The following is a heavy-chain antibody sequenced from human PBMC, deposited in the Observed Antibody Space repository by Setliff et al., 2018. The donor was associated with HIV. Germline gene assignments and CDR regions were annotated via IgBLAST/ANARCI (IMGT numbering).Heavy chain of an antibody. CDR1: GVSISYYH. Sequence: SETLYLTCTVSGVSISYYHWSWIRQPPGKGLEWIGYISYTGNTNYDPSLASRVTMSIDTSKMQFSLKLTSVSAADTAVYYCANMGGRYVGYFESWGQGTLVTVSS. CDR3: ANMGGRYVGYFES. J-gene: IGHJ4*02. V-gene: IGHV4-59*01. D-gene: IGHD3-16*01. CDR2: ISYTGNT.